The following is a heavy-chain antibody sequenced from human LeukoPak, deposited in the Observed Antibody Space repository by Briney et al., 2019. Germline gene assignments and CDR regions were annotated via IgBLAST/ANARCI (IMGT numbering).Heavy chain of an antibody. J-gene: IGHJ3*01. CDR3: TTALNFDILTGLYQPIAAFDV. CDR2: INSDGSST. Sequence: GGSLRLSCAASGFTFSSYWMHWVRQAPGKGLVWVSRINSDGSSTSYADSVKGRFTISRDNAKNTLYLQMNSLRAEDTAVYYCTTALNFDILTGLYQPIAAFDVWGQGTLVTVSS. D-gene: IGHD3-9*01. V-gene: IGHV3-74*01. CDR1: GFTFSSYW.